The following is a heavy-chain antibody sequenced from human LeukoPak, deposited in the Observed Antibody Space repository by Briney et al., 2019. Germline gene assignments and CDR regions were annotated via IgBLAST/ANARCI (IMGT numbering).Heavy chain of an antibody. CDR3: ARAEEKTYYDILTGYCKYYFDY. Sequence: GGSLRLSCAASGFTVSSNYMSWVRQAPGKGLEWVSVIYSGGSTYYADSVKGRFTISRDNSKNTLYLQMNSLRAEDTAVYYCARAEEKTYYDILTGYCKYYFDYWGQGTLVTVSS. V-gene: IGHV3-53*05. CDR2: IYSGGST. D-gene: IGHD3-9*01. CDR1: GFTVSSNY. J-gene: IGHJ4*02.